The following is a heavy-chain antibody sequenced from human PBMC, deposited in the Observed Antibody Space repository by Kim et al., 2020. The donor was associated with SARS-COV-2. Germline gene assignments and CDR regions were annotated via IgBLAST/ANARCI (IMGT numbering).Heavy chain of an antibody. V-gene: IGHV3-23*01. Sequence: GGSLRLSCTASGFTFSSYAMSWVRQAPGKGLEWVSSISGDGSNTYYADSVKGRFTISRDKSKNTLYLQMNSLRAEDTAVYYCARGDYYDSSGYYVVSYAFDIWGHGTMVTVSS. CDR1: GFTFSSYA. CDR3: ARGDYYDSSGYYVVSYAFDI. CDR2: ISGDGSNT. J-gene: IGHJ3*02. D-gene: IGHD3-22*01.